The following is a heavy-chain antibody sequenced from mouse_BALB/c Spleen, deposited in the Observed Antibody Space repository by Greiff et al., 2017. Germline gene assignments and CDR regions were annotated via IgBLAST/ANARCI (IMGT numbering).Heavy chain of an antibody. CDR1: GFSLTSYG. V-gene: IGHV2-2*02. CDR3: ARRDYRYDDAAWFAY. D-gene: IGHD2-14*01. J-gene: IGHJ3*01. Sequence: VKLVESGPGLVQPSQSLSITCTVSGFSLTSYGVHWVRQSPGKGLEWLGVIWSGGSTDDNAAFISRLSISKDNSKSQVFFKMNSLQANDTAIYYCARRDYRYDDAAWFAYWGQGTLVTVSA. CDR2: IWSGGST.